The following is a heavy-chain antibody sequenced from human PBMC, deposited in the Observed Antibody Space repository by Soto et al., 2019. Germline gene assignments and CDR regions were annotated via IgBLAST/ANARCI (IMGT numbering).Heavy chain of an antibody. CDR2: IYYSGST. V-gene: IGHV4-31*03. CDR3: ARARFEVVAVDY. CDR1: GCSISSGGYY. Sequence: PSETLSLTCTVSGCSISSGGYYWSWIRQHPGKGLEWIGYIYYSGSTYYNPSLKSRVTISVDTSKNQFSLKLSSVTAADTAVYYCARARFEVVAVDYWGQGTLVTVSS. J-gene: IGHJ4*02. D-gene: IGHD3-22*01.